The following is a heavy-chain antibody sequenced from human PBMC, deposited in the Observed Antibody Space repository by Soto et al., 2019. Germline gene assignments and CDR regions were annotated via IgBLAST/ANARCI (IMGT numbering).Heavy chain of an antibody. CDR1: GGSFSGYY. Sequence: RSLTCAVYGGSFSGYYWSWIRQPPGKGLEWIGEINHSGSTNYNPSLKSRVTISVDTSKNQFSLKLSSVTAADTAVYYCARGGPIYYDFWSGYSLGRTAYYYYGMDVWGQGTTVTVSS. V-gene: IGHV4-34*01. CDR3: ARGGPIYYDFWSGYSLGRTAYYYYGMDV. J-gene: IGHJ6*02. CDR2: INHSGST. D-gene: IGHD3-3*01.